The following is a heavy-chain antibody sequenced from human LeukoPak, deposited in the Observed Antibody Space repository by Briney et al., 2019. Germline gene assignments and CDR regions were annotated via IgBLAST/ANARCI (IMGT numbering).Heavy chain of an antibody. Sequence: GGSLRLSCAASGFTFSSYAMHWVRQAPGKGLEYVSAISSNGGSTYYANSVKGRFTISRDNSKNTLYLQMGSLRAEDMAVYYCARERVGAPGGAFDIWGQGTMVTVSS. V-gene: IGHV3-64*01. D-gene: IGHD1-26*01. CDR1: GFTFSSYA. CDR3: ARERVGAPGGAFDI. J-gene: IGHJ3*02. CDR2: ISSNGGST.